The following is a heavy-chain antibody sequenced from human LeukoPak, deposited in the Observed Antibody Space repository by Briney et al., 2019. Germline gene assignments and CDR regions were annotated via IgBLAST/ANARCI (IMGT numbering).Heavy chain of an antibody. D-gene: IGHD3-9*01. J-gene: IGHJ4*02. CDR2: IDYDSSHI. V-gene: IGHV3-21*01. CDR1: GFTFTTSA. CDR3: ARDPLRYLRVGHYDY. Sequence: GGSLRLSCAASGFTFTTSAMNWVRQVPGKGLEWVSSIDYDSSHIYYAASVRGRFTISRDNARNSVYLQMNSLRVEDTAVYYCARDPLRYLRVGHYDYWGQGTLVAVSS.